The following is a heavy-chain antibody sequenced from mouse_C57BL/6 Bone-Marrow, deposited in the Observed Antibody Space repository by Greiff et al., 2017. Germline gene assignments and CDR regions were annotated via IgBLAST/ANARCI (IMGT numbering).Heavy chain of an antibody. CDR3: TRQLRPYPWYFDY. CDR2: IEPEDGDT. V-gene: IGHV14-1*01. D-gene: IGHD3-2*02. J-gene: IGHJ2*01. Sequence: VQLQQSGAELVRPGASVKLSCTASGFNIKDYYMHWVKQRPEQGLEWIGRIEPEDGDTEYAPKFQGKATMTADTSSNTAYLQLSSLTSEDTAVYYCTRQLRPYPWYFDYWGQGTTLTVSS. CDR1: GFNIKDYY.